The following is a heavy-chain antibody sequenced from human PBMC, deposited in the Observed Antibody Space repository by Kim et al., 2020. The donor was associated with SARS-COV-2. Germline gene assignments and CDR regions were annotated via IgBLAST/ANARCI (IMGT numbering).Heavy chain of an antibody. CDR1: GGSFSGYY. Sequence: SETLSLTCAVYGGSFSGYYWNWIRQPPGKGLEWIGEINHSGSTNYNPSLKSRVTISVDTSKNQFSLNLSSVTAADTAVYYCVRGRYSSSWYGARWWFDPWSQGTLVTVSS. V-gene: IGHV4-34*01. CDR3: VRGRYSSSWYGARWWFDP. CDR2: INHSGST. J-gene: IGHJ5*02. D-gene: IGHD6-13*01.